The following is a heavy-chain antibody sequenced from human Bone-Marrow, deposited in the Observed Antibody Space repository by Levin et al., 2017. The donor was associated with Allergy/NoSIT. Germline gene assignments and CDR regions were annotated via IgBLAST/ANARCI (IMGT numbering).Heavy chain of an antibody. CDR1: EFTFSVFA. D-gene: IGHD4-23*01. CDR3: VKDGGNNRITYFDY. Sequence: GESLKISCSTSEFTFSVFAMSWVRQAPGKGLEWVSGISGNGGTTSYADSVKGRFTISRDNSENTLVLPMDSLSAEDTAVYYCVKDGGNNRITYFDYWGQGTLVTVSS. V-gene: IGHV3-23*01. J-gene: IGHJ4*02. CDR2: ISGNGGTT.